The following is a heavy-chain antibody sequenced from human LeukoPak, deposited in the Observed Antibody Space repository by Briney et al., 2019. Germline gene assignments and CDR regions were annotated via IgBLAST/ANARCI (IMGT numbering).Heavy chain of an antibody. D-gene: IGHD3-16*02. V-gene: IGHV7-4-1*02. CDR2: INTKTGKP. Sequence: GASVKVSCKASQYSFTNFAMNWVRQAPGQGLEWMGWINTKTGKPTYAQAFTGRFVFSLDTSVSTAYLQISSLKAEDTAVYYCARDLFVKPKAYFDYWGQGTLVTVSS. J-gene: IGHJ4*02. CDR1: QYSFTNFA. CDR3: ARDLFVKPKAYFDY.